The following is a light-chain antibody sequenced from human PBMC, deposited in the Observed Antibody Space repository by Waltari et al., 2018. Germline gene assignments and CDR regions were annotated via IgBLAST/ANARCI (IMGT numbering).Light chain of an antibody. CDR1: QGIGNN. V-gene: IGKV1-16*01. Sequence: DIQMTQSPSSLSASVEDTVTITCQASQGIGNNLNWYQQKPGKAPKFLICRASNLQSGIPSRFSGSGSGTDFTLTINSLQPEDFATYYCQQGYSYPVTFGPGTKLDI. J-gene: IGKJ3*01. CDR2: RAS. CDR3: QQGYSYPVT.